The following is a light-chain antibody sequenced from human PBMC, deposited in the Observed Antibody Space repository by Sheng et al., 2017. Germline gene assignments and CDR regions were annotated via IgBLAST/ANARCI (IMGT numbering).Light chain of an antibody. CDR2: EAT. CDR3: SSVTTQSHFA. J-gene: IGLJ1*01. V-gene: IGLV2-14*02. Sequence: QSALTQPASVSGSPGQSITISCSGTSSDVGSDNLVSWYQQHPGKAPKLIIYEATKRPSGLSNRFSGSKSGNTASLTISGLQSEDEADYYCSSVTTQSHFAFGTGTTVTVL. CDR1: SSDVGSDNL.